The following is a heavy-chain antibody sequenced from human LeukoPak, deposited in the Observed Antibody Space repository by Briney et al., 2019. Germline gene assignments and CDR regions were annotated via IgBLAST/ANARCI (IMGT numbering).Heavy chain of an antibody. J-gene: IGHJ4*02. CDR1: GFTVSSNH. CDR3: ARDSSSHYFDY. V-gene: IGHV3-66*01. CDR2: IYTGGTT. D-gene: IGHD6-6*01. Sequence: GGSLRHSCAASGFTVSSNHMNWVRQAPGKGLEWVSIIYTGGTTHYADSLKGRFTISRDDSQNTLDLQMNSLRAEDTAVYYCARDSSSHYFDYWGQGTLVTVSS.